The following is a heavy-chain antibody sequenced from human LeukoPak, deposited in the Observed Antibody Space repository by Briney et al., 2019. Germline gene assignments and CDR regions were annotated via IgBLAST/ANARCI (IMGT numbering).Heavy chain of an antibody. CDR2: ISGSGGST. J-gene: IGHJ4*02. D-gene: IGHD5-12*01. CDR1: GFTFSSYS. CDR3: AKEAGYVLAVIDY. Sequence: GGSLRLSCAASGFTFSSYSMSLVRLAPGKGLEWVSAISGSGGSTYYADSVKGRFTISRDNSKNTLYLQMNSLRAEDTAVYYCAKEAGYVLAVIDYWGQGTLVTVSS. V-gene: IGHV3-23*01.